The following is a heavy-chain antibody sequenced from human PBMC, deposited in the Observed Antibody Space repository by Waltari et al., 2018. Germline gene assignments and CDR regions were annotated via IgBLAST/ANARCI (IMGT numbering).Heavy chain of an antibody. J-gene: IGHJ1*01. D-gene: IGHD6-19*01. CDR2: NNLAEIT. V-gene: IGHV4-34*01. Sequence: QVQLHQWGAGLLRPSETLSTPGAVSVVSLGDFYWTCIRQPLGKGLEWIGENNLAEITYYNPSLEGRVSIVLDKSKNQFSLHLLSVTAADTALYYCVTGPRDKWVGRYSGEFFHHWGPGTLVTVSS. CDR1: VVSLGDFY. CDR3: VTGPRDKWVGRYSGEFFHH.